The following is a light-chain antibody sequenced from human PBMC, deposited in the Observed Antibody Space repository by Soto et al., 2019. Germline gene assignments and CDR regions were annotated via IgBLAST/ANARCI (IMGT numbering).Light chain of an antibody. CDR3: SSYTSSSTLV. CDR2: DVS. Sequence: NKNDVGGYNYVSWYQQHPGKAPKLMIYDVSNRPSGVSNRFSGSKSGNTASLTISGLQAEDEADYYCSSYTSSSTLVFGTGTKVTVL. V-gene: IGLV2-14*04. J-gene: IGLJ1*01. CDR1: KNDVGGYNY.